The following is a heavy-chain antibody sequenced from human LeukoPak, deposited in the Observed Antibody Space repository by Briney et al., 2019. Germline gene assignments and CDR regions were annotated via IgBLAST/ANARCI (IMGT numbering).Heavy chain of an antibody. J-gene: IGHJ3*02. CDR2: ISDGSST. D-gene: IGHD3-10*01. CDR3: ARANYYGSGRAAFDI. CDR1: GFTFSSYW. Sequence: PGGSLRLSCAASGFTFSSYWMHWVRQAPGKGLVWVSRISDGSSTSYAGSVKGRFTISRDNAKNTLYLQMNSLRAEDTAVYYCARANYYGSGRAAFDIWGQGTMVTVSS. V-gene: IGHV3-74*01.